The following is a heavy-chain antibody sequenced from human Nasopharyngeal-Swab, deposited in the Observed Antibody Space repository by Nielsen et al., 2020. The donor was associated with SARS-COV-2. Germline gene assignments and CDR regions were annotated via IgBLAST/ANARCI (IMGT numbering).Heavy chain of an antibody. V-gene: IGHV4-39*01. D-gene: IGHD6-13*01. Sequence: SETLSLTCTVSGGSISSSTYYWAWIRQPPGKGLEWIGSIYYGGSTYYNPSLKSRVTISVGTSKNQFSLKLSSVTAADTAVYYCATLSSSWYEYYFDYWGQGTLVTVSS. CDR1: GGSISSSTYY. CDR3: ATLSSSWYEYYFDY. J-gene: IGHJ4*02. CDR2: IYYGGST.